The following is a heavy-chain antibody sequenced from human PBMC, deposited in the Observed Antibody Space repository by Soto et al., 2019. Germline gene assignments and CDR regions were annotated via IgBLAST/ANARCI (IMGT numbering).Heavy chain of an antibody. V-gene: IGHV1-18*01. CDR3: AREKYYDFWSGSNNDAFDI. D-gene: IGHD3-3*01. J-gene: IGHJ3*02. CDR2: ISAYNGNT. Sequence: SVNVSCKASGYTFTSYGISWVRQAPGQGLEWMGWISAYNGNTNYAQKLQGRVIMTTDTSTSTAYMELRSLRSDDTAVYYCAREKYYDFWSGSNNDAFDIWGQGTMVTVSS. CDR1: GYTFTSYG.